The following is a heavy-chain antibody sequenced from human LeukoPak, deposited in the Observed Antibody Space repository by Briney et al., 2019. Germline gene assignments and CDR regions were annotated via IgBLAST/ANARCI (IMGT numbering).Heavy chain of an antibody. V-gene: IGHV3-11*06. CDR1: GFTFSDYY. Sequence: GGSLRLSCAASGFTFSDYYMSWIRQAPGKGLEWVSYISSSSSYIYYADSVKGRFTISRDNAKNSLYLQMNSLRAEDTAAYYCASWQQLVLRPADYWGQGTLVTVSS. CDR3: ASWQQLVLRPADY. J-gene: IGHJ4*02. CDR2: ISSSSSYI. D-gene: IGHD6-13*01.